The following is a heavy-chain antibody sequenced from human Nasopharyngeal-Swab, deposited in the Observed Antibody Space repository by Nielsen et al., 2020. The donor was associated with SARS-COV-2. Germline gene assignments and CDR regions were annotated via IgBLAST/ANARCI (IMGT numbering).Heavy chain of an antibody. CDR2: FDPEDGET. V-gene: IGHV1-24*01. D-gene: IGHD4-11*01. J-gene: IGHJ4*02. CDR1: GYTLTELS. CDR3: ARVPLTVTHFDY. Sequence: ASVKVSCKVSGYTLTELSMHWVRQAPGKGLEWMGGFDPEDGETIYAQKFQGRVTMTEDTSTDTAYMELSSLRSEDTAVYYCARVPLTVTHFDYWGQGTLVTVSS.